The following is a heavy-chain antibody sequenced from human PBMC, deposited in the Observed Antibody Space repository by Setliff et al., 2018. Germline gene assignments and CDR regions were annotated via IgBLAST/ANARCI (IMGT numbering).Heavy chain of an antibody. D-gene: IGHD2-21*02. CDR1: GGSFSGYF. Sequence: SETLSLTCAAYGGSFSGYFWSWIRQSPGRGLEWIGEINDRGSTHYNPSLKSRVTISVDTSKNQFSLHLNSVTAADTAMYYCAGGGRYCGGDCYQDDAFDIWGRGTMVTVSS. J-gene: IGHJ3*02. V-gene: IGHV4-34*01. CDR2: INDRGST. CDR3: AGGGRYCGGDCYQDDAFDI.